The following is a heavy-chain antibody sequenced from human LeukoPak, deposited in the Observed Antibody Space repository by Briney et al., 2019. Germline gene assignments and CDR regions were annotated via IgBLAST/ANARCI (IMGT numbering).Heavy chain of an antibody. D-gene: IGHD3-10*01. CDR2: IYYSGST. CDR1: GGSISSGGYY. J-gene: IGHJ5*02. V-gene: IGHV4-31*03. CDR3: ARAITMVRGVIKEAWFDP. Sequence: TLSLTCPVSGGSISSGGYYWSWIRQHPGKGLEWIGYIYYSGSTYYNPSLKSRVTISVDTSKNQFSLKLSSVTAADTAVFYCARAITMVRGVIKEAWFDPWGQGPLVTVSS.